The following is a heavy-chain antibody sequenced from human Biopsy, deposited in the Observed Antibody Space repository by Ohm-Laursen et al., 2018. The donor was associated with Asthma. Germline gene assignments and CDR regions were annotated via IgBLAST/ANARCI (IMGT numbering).Heavy chain of an antibody. V-gene: IGHV3-23*01. CDR1: GFTFSNYV. CDR2: ITGSGGFT. Sequence: SLRLSCAASGFTFSNYVMSWVRQAPGKGLEWVSSITGSGGFTYYADSVKGRFTISRDKSDNTLYLQMNSLTAEDTAVYYCARDGPELPTELDYWGPGTLATVSS. D-gene: IGHD1-14*01. J-gene: IGHJ4*02. CDR3: ARDGPELPTELDY.